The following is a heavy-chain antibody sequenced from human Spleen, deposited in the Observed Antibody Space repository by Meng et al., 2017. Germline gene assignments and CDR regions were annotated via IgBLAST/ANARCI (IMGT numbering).Heavy chain of an antibody. J-gene: IGHJ3*02. V-gene: IGHV4-4*02. D-gene: IGHD7-27*01. CDR2: ISHSGTT. Sequence: SETLSLTCAVSGDFVRSSSWWSWVRQSPGKGLEWIGEISHSGTTNYNPALKSRVTISADRSKIQISLNLSRVTAADTAMYYCAEELPGVGGAFDIWGQGTMVTVSS. CDR1: GDFVRSSSW. CDR3: AEELPGVGGAFDI.